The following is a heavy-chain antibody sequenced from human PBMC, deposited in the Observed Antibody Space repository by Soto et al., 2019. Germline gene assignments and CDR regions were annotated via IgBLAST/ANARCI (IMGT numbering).Heavy chain of an antibody. CDR2: ISYDGSSK. V-gene: IGHV3-30-3*01. J-gene: IGHJ4*02. Sequence: QVQLVESGGCVVQPGGSLRLSCVASGFTFRSISLHWVRQAPGKGLEWLALISYDGSSKYNADSVKGRFTISRENSNNTLYLQLSSLRPDDTAVYYCARTTAVAGTPEFDYWGQGALVTVSS. CDR1: GFTFRSIS. CDR3: ARTTAVAGTPEFDY. D-gene: IGHD6-19*01.